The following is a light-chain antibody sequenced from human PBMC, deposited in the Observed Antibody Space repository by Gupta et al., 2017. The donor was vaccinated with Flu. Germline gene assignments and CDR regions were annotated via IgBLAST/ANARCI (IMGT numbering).Light chain of an antibody. CDR1: EDISNY. J-gene: IGKJ3*01. CDR3: QQCDSALFT. V-gene: IGKV1-33*01. Sequence: DIQMTQSPSSLSASVGDRVTITCQASEDISNYLNWYQQKPGKAPKLLIYDASNLETGVPSRFSGSGSGTEFTLTISSLQTEDVATYYCQQCDSALFTFGHGTKVDIE. CDR2: DAS.